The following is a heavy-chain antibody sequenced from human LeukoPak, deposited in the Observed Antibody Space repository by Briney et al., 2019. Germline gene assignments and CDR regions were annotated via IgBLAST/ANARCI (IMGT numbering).Heavy chain of an antibody. CDR2: IYHSGST. CDR1: GGSISSSNW. J-gene: IGHJ4*02. D-gene: IGHD6-19*01. Sequence: PSETLSLTCAVSGGSISSSNWWSWVRQPPGKGLEWIGEIYHSGSTNYNPSLKSRVTISVDKSKNQFSLKLSSVTAADTAVYYCASGPSYSSGWYYFDYWGQGTLVTVSS. V-gene: IGHV4-4*02. CDR3: ASGPSYSSGWYYFDY.